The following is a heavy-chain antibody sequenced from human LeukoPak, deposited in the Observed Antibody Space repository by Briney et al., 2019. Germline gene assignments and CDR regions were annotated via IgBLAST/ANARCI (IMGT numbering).Heavy chain of an antibody. CDR2: SNTDGSIT. CDR3: ARQGYSSGDMDV. CDR1: GFTFTSYW. V-gene: IGHV3-74*03. D-gene: IGHD2-15*01. Sequence: GGSLRLSCATTGFTFTSYWMNWVRQVPGKGLVWVSRSNTDGSITTYVGSVKGRFTISRDNAKNTLYLQMNSLRVEDTAVYYCARQGYSSGDMDVWGKGPTVTVSS. J-gene: IGHJ6*03.